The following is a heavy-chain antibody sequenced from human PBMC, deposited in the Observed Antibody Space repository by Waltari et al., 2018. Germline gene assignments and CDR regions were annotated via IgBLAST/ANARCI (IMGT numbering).Heavy chain of an antibody. V-gene: IGHV1-69*10. CDR2: IIPSLGIA. J-gene: IGHJ5*02. Sequence: QVQLVQSGAEVKKPGSSVKVSCKASGGTFSSYAISWVRQAPGQGLEWMGGIIPSLGIANYAQKFQGRVTITADKSTSTAYMELSSLRSEDTAVYYCASEPLENIAAAGLGWFDPWGQGTLVTVSS. CDR1: GGTFSSYA. CDR3: ASEPLENIAAAGLGWFDP. D-gene: IGHD6-13*01.